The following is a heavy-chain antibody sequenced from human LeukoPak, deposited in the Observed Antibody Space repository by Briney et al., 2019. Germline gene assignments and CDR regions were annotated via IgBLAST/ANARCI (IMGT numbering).Heavy chain of an antibody. J-gene: IGHJ4*02. CDR1: GFTFSSYW. CDR2: INSDGSST. D-gene: IGHD2-21*02. CDR3: ARRGDPHNYYFDY. Sequence: QPGGSLRLSCAASGFTFSSYWMHWVRQAPGKGLVWVSRINSDGSSTSYADSVKGRFTISRDNAKNSLYLQMNSLRAEDTAVYYCARRGDPHNYYFDYWGQGTLVTVSS. V-gene: IGHV3-74*01.